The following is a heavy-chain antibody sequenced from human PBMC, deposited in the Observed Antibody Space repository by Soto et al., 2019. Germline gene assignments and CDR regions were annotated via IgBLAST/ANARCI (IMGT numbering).Heavy chain of an antibody. Sequence: GGSLRLCCTTSGCTFGDAAMSWFRQAPGQGLEWLSFIRSKAYGETLDYAASVKGRFTISRDDSKSIAYLQMNSLKIEDTAVYYCARVQYYQDTSGYLSYFDYWGQGT. CDR1: GCTFGDAA. J-gene: IGHJ4*02. CDR3: ARVQYYQDTSGYLSYFDY. V-gene: IGHV3-49*03. CDR2: IRSKAYGETL. D-gene: IGHD3-22*01.